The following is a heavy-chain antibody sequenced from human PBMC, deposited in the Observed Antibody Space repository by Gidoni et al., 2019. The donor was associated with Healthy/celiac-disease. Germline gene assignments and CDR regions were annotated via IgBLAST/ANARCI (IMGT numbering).Heavy chain of an antibody. D-gene: IGHD2-15*01. CDR3: ARGRMGYCSGGSCYDWFDP. CDR2: INHSGST. J-gene: IGHJ5*02. Sequence: QVQLQQWGAGLLKPSETLSITCAVYGGSFSGYYWSWIRQPPGKGLEWIGEINHSGSTNYNPSLKSRVTISVDTSKNQFSLKLSSVTAADTAVYYCARGRMGYCSGGSCYDWFDPWGQGTLVTVSS. CDR1: GGSFSGYY. V-gene: IGHV4-34*01.